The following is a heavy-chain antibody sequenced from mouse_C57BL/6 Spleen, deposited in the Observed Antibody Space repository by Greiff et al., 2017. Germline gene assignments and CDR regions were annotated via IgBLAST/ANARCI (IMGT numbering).Heavy chain of an antibody. J-gene: IGHJ2*01. V-gene: IGHV1-78*01. D-gene: IGHD4-1*01. CDR2: IFPRDGST. Sequence: QVQLQQSDAELVKPGASVKISCKVSGYTFTDHTIHWMKQRPDQGLEWIGYIFPRDGSTKYNEKFKGKATLTADKSSSTAYMQRNSLTSEDSAVSFCAREDWDGFFDYGGQGTTLTVSS. CDR1: GYTFTDHT. CDR3: AREDWDGFFDY.